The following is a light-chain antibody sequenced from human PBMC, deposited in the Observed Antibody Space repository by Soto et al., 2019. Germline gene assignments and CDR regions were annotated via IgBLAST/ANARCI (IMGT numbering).Light chain of an antibody. V-gene: IGLV2-14*03. CDR1: SSDVGGYNY. Sequence: QSALTQPASVSGSPGQSITISCTGTSSDVGGYNYVSWYQQYPGKAPKVVIYDVDNRPSGVSHRFSGSKSGNTASLTISGLQAEDGADYYCSSYTSSSTRVFGTGTKVTVL. CDR2: DVD. J-gene: IGLJ1*01. CDR3: SSYTSSSTRV.